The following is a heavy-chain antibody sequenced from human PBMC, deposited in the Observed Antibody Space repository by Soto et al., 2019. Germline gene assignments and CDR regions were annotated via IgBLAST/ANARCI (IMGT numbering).Heavy chain of an antibody. Sequence: QMVQSGAEVKKPGSSVKVSCTASGDTFSRSTLSWVRQAPGQGLEWMGRTIPILSMSDYAQKFQGRVSITADKSTSTVYMELSRPRSEDTAVYYCATNYGSGSAHFDNWGQGTLVTVS. D-gene: IGHD3-10*01. CDR1: GDTFSRST. J-gene: IGHJ4*02. CDR3: ATNYGSGSAHFDN. V-gene: IGHV1-69*02. CDR2: TIPILSMS.